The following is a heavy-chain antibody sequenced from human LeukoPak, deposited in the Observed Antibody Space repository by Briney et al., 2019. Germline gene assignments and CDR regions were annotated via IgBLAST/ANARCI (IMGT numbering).Heavy chain of an antibody. V-gene: IGHV4-4*07. Sequence: SETLSLTCAVYGGSYSGYFWSWVRQPAGKGLEWMGRIYPSGNTNYNPSLKSRVTLSVDTSKTQFYLSLSSVTAADTAVYYCAREDSGSYYNFYYFYMDVWGKGTTVTISS. CDR1: GGSYSGYF. CDR2: IYPSGNT. CDR3: AREDSGSYYNFYYFYMDV. D-gene: IGHD3-10*01. J-gene: IGHJ6*03.